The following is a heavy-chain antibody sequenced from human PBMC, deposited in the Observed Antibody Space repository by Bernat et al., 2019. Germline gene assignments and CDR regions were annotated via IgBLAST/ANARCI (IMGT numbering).Heavy chain of an antibody. Sequence: QVQLVESGGGVVQPRRSLRLSCAASGFTFSSYAMHWVRQAPGKGLEWVAVISYDGSNKYYADSVKGRFTISRDNSKNTLYLQMNSLRAEDTAVYYCARDRIAAAGYFDYWGQGTLVTVSS. V-gene: IGHV3-30-3*01. CDR3: ARDRIAAAGYFDY. D-gene: IGHD6-13*01. CDR2: ISYDGSNK. CDR1: GFTFSSYA. J-gene: IGHJ4*02.